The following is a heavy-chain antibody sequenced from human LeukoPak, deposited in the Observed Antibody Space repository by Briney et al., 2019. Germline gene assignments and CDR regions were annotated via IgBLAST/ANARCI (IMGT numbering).Heavy chain of an antibody. J-gene: IGHJ4*02. D-gene: IGHD1-26*01. V-gene: IGHV3-48*01. CDR2: ISRSSFTI. CDR3: ARDDRESQTDY. CDR1: GFTFRSHS. Sequence: GGSLRLSCAASGFTFRSHSMNWVRQAPGKGLEWVSYISRSSFTIYYADSVKGRFTISRDNAKNSLYLQMNSLRAEDTAVYYCARDDRESQTDYWGQGTLVTVSS.